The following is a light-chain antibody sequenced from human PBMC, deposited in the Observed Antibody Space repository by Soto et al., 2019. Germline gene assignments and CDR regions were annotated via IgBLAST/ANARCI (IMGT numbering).Light chain of an antibody. Sequence: EIGLTQSPATLSLSPGERATLSCRASQSVSSYLAWYQQKPGQAPRLLIYDASNRATGIPARFSGSGSGTDFTLTISSLEPEDFEVYYCQKRSNWPLNSGGGNKVEIK. CDR2: DAS. CDR3: QKRSNWPLN. V-gene: IGKV3-11*01. CDR1: QSVSSY. J-gene: IGKJ4*01.